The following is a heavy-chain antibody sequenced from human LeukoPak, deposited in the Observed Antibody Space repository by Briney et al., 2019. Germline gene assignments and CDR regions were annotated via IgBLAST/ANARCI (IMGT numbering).Heavy chain of an antibody. CDR1: AASIRNYY. V-gene: IGHV4-4*09. D-gene: IGHD3-22*01. J-gene: IGHJ4*02. CDR2: ISTSGST. CDR3: ASPRSGYRYTFDY. Sequence: SETLSLTCAVSAASIRNYYWSWIRQAPGKGLEWIGYISTSGSTNYNPSLKSRVSISLDTSKNRFSLNLNFVTAADTAVYYCASPRSGYRYTFDYWGQGALVTVSS.